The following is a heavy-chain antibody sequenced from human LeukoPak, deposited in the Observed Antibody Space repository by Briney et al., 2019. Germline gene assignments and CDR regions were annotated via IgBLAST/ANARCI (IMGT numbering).Heavy chain of an antibody. CDR1: GGSFSGYY. Sequence: SETLSLTCAVYGGSFSGYYWSWIRQPPGKGLEWIGEINHSGSTNYNPSLKSRVTISVDKSKNQFSLKLSSVTAADTAVYYCASGDTAMVPEDAFDIWGQGTMVTVSS. J-gene: IGHJ3*02. V-gene: IGHV4-34*01. CDR2: INHSGST. CDR3: ASGDTAMVPEDAFDI. D-gene: IGHD5-18*01.